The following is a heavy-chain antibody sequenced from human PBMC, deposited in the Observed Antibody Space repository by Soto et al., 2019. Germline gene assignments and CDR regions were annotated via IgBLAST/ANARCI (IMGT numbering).Heavy chain of an antibody. CDR2: IYSGGST. J-gene: IGHJ3*02. V-gene: IGHV3-53*01. Sequence: GGSLRLSCAASGFTVSSNYMSWVRQAPGKGLEWVSVIYSGGSTYYADSVKGRFTISRDNSKNTLYLQMNSLRAEDTAVYYCARDRGDVNTMIGTYAFDIWGQGTMVTVSS. D-gene: IGHD3-22*01. CDR3: ARDRGDVNTMIGTYAFDI. CDR1: GFTVSSNY.